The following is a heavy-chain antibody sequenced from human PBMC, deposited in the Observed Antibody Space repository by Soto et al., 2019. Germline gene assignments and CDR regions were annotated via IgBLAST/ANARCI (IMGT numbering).Heavy chain of an antibody. Sequence: QVQLVQSGAEVKEPGASLRLFCKASGYTFTSYNFHWLRQAPGQGLEWMGIISPNGTYTGYGQRFQGRITMTYDTSTSTVYMALNSLTSEVTAVYYCATEGPQTYFFGHWGQGTLVTVSS. V-gene: IGHV1-46*01. CDR3: ATEGPQTYFFGH. J-gene: IGHJ4*02. CDR1: GYTFTSYN. CDR2: ISPNGTYT.